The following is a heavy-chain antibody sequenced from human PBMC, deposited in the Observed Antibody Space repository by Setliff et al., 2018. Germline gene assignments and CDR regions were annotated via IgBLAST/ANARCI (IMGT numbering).Heavy chain of an antibody. D-gene: IGHD1-1*01. J-gene: IGHJ4*02. V-gene: IGHV4-39*01. CDR1: GGSINSSTYNSRSYY. CDR3: ARTGTYRYFDY. Sequence: SETLSLTCTVSGGSINSSTYNSRSYYWGWIRQPPGKGLXXXXXIXXXGXNYYXXSLKSRLTISVDTSKNQFSLKLRSVTAADTAVYYCARTGTYRYFDYWGQGILVTVSS. CDR2: IXXXGXN.